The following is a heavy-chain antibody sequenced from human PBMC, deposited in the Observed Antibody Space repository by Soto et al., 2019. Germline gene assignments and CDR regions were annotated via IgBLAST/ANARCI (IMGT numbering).Heavy chain of an antibody. CDR2: IKYSGTT. V-gene: IGHV4-39*01. CDR3: ARHGITGSYYDGFDI. J-gene: IGHJ3*02. D-gene: IGHD1-26*01. CDR1: VRTIGSSRCH. Sequence: SDTLWLTGTVAVRTIGSSRCHRRWIRHSPGKVLEWIASIKYSGTTFYNPALKSRVTLSVDTSKNQFALKLSSVTAAETAVYYCARHGITGSYYDGFDIWGKGTMVTVSS.